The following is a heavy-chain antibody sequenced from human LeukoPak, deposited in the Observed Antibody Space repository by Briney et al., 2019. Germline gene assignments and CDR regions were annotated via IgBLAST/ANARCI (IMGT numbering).Heavy chain of an antibody. CDR2: IRSKAYGGTT. V-gene: IGHV3-49*04. Sequence: GGSLRLSCTASGFTFGDYAMSWVRQAPGKGLEWVGFIRSKAYGGTTEYAASVKGRFTISRDDSKSIAYLQMNSLKTEDTAVYYCRCDFWSGYYNLDYWGQGTLVTVSP. D-gene: IGHD3-3*01. CDR1: GFTFGDYA. CDR3: RCDFWSGYYNLDY. J-gene: IGHJ4*02.